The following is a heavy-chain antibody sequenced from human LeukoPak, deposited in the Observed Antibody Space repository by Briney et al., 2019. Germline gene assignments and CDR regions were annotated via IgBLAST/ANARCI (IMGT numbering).Heavy chain of an antibody. Sequence: GGSLRLSCAASGFTFSSYSMNWVRQAPGKGLEWVSSISSSSSYIYYADSVKGRFTISRDNAKNSLYLQMNSLRAEDTAVYYCARVLLWFGDLYFDYWGQGTLVTVSS. CDR3: ARVLLWFGDLYFDY. D-gene: IGHD3-10*01. J-gene: IGHJ4*02. CDR1: GFTFSSYS. V-gene: IGHV3-21*04. CDR2: ISSSSSYI.